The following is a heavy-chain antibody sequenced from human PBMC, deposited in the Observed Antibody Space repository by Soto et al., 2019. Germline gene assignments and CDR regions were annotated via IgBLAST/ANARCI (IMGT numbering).Heavy chain of an antibody. D-gene: IGHD2-2*01. J-gene: IGHJ6*03. CDR2: IYYSGST. V-gene: IGHV4-59*01. CDR3: ARGSKYCSSTSCYGNYYYYMDV. Sequence: QVQLQESGPGLVKPSETLSLTCTVSGGSISSYYWSWIRQPPGKGLEWIGYIYYSGSTNYNPSLKSRVIISVDTSKNQFSLKLSSVTAADTAVYYCARGSKYCSSTSCYGNYYYYMDVWGKGTTVTVSS. CDR1: GGSISSYY.